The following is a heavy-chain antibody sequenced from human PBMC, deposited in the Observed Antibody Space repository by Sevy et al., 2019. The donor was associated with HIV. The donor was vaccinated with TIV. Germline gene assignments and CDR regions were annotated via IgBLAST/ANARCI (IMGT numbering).Heavy chain of an antibody. D-gene: IGHD6-13*01. Sequence: ASVKVSCKASGGTFSSYAISWVRQAPGQGLEWMGGIIPIFGTANYAQKFQGRVTITADESTSTAYMELSSLRSEDTAVYYCARGGGIAQHYYYYYMDVWGKGTTITVSS. V-gene: IGHV1-69*13. CDR1: GGTFSSYA. J-gene: IGHJ6*03. CDR2: IIPIFGTA. CDR3: ARGGGIAQHYYYYYMDV.